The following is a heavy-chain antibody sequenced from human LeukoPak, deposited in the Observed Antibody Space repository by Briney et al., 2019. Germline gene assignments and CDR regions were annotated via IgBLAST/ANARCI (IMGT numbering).Heavy chain of an antibody. J-gene: IGHJ3*02. V-gene: IGHV1-69*05. CDR1: GGTFSSYA. CDR3: ARDAIAAVYDAFDI. D-gene: IGHD6-13*01. CDR2: IIPIFGTA. Sequence: ASVKVSCKASGGTFSSYAISWVRQAPGQGLEWMGRIIPIFGTANYAQKFQGRVTITTDESTSTAYMELSSLRSEDTAVYYCARDAIAAVYDAFDIWGQGTMATVSS.